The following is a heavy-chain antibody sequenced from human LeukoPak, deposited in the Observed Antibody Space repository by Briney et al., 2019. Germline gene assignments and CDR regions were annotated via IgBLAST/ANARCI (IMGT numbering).Heavy chain of an antibody. Sequence: PSETLSLTCAVYGGSSTTYYWSWIRQHPGKGLEWIGEINHSGRTNYNPSLKSRVTISIDTSKNQFSLKLSSVTAADTAVYYCATRDVWGQGTTVTVSS. V-gene: IGHV4-34*01. CDR3: ATRDV. CDR1: GGSSTTYY. CDR2: INHSGRT. J-gene: IGHJ6*02.